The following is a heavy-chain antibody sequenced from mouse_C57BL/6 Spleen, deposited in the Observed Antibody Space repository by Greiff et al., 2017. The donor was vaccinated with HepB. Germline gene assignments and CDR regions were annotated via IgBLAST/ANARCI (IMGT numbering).Heavy chain of an antibody. CDR1: GFNIKDYY. J-gene: IGHJ1*03. Sequence: VHVKQSGAELVRPGASVKLSCTASGFNIKDYYMHWVKQRPEQGLEWIGRIDPEDGDTEYAPKFQGKATMTADTSSNTAYLQLSSLTSEDTAVYYCTTEGGYGTSFDVWGTGTTVTVSS. CDR2: IDPEDGDT. V-gene: IGHV14-1*01. CDR3: TTEGGYGTSFDV. D-gene: IGHD1-1*01.